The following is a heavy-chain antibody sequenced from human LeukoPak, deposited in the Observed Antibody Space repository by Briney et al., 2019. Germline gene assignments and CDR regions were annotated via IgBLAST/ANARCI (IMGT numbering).Heavy chain of an antibody. V-gene: IGHV3-15*01. J-gene: IGHJ4*02. CDR2: IKSKTDGGTT. Sequence: KPGGSLRLSCAASGFTFNNAWMSWVRQAPGKGLEWVGRIKSKTDGGTTDYAAPVKGRFTISRDDSKNTLYLQMNSLRAEDTAVYYCARGVGAYWGQGTLVTVSS. CDR1: GFTFNNAW. CDR3: ARGVGAY.